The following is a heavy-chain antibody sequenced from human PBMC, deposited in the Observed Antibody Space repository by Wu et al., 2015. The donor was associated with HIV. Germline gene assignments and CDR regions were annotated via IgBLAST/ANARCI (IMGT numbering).Heavy chain of an antibody. CDR3: VRDSSWFDP. V-gene: IGHV1-18*01. J-gene: IGHJ5*02. CDR2: ISGGFNGNT. CDR1: GYAFRNYG. Sequence: QVQLVQSGAEVRKPGASVKVSCKASGYAFRNYGISWVRQAPGQGLEWMGWISGGFNGNTNLAQRFQDRLTMTTDTSTSTAYMELRTLRSDDTAMYYCVRDSSWFDPWGQGTRVTVSS.